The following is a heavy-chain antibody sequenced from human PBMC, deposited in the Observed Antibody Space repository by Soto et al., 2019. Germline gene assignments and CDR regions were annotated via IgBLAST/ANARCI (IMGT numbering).Heavy chain of an antibody. CDR3: ARDGRSSSWYVRTVSFDP. V-gene: IGHV1-69*08. J-gene: IGHJ5*02. Sequence: QVQVVQSGAEVKKPGSSVKVSCKASRGNFSSYTISWVRQAPGQGLEWMGRIIPILGIANYAQKFQGRVTITADKSTSTAYMELSSLRSQDTAVYYCARDGRSSSWYVRTVSFDPWGQGTLVTVSS. CDR1: RGNFSSYT. D-gene: IGHD6-13*01. CDR2: IIPILGIA.